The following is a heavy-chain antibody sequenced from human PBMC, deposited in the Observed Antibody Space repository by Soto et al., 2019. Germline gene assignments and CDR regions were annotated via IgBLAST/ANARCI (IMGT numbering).Heavy chain of an antibody. J-gene: IGHJ4*02. CDR2: IYYSGST. CDR3: ARFGGYSYEFFDY. V-gene: IGHV4-59*01. D-gene: IGHD5-18*01. CDR1: GGSISSYY. Sequence: TSETLSLTCTVSGGSISSYYWSWIRQPPGKGLEWIGYIYYSGSTNYNPSLKSRVTISVDTSKNQFSLKLSSVTAADTAVYYCARFGGYSYEFFDYWGQGTLVTVSS.